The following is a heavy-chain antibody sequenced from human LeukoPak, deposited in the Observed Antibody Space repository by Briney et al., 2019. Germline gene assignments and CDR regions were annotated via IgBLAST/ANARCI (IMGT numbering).Heavy chain of an antibody. J-gene: IGHJ2*01. CDR1: GGSISSGSYY. CDR3: ARAKRGYSYSYWGYWYFDL. Sequence: SQTLSLTCTVSGGSISSGSYYWSWIRQPAGKGLEWIGRIYTSGSTNYNPSLKSRVTISVDTSKNQFSLKLSSVTAADTAVYYCARAKRGYSYSYWGYWYFDLWGRGTLVTVSS. CDR2: IYTSGST. D-gene: IGHD5-18*01. V-gene: IGHV4-61*02.